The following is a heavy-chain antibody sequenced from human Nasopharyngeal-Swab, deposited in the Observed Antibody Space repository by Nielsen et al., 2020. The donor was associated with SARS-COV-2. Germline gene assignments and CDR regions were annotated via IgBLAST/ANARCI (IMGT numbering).Heavy chain of an antibody. CDR1: GGSFSGYY. CDR3: ARRQLAYYYYYYMDV. Sequence: GSLRLSCVVYGGSFSGYYWSWIRQPPGKGLEWIGEINHSGSTNYNPSLKSRVTISVDTSKNQFSLKLSSVTAADTAVYYCARRQLAYYYYYYMDVWGKGTTVTVSS. D-gene: IGHD6-6*01. CDR2: INHSGST. V-gene: IGHV4-34*01. J-gene: IGHJ6*03.